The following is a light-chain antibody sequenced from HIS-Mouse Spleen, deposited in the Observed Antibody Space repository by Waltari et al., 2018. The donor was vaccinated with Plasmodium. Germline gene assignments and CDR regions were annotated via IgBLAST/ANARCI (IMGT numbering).Light chain of an antibody. Sequence: DILMTQSPSTLSASLGDRATLSCRASQSISSKLAWYQQKPGQAPKLLIYNASSRDSGVPARFSGSGSGTEFTLTISSLQSDDFAAYYCQQYNNWSCTFGHGTKVDIK. V-gene: IGKV1-5*03. J-gene: IGKJ3*01. CDR2: NAS. CDR1: QSISSK. CDR3: QQYNNWSCT.